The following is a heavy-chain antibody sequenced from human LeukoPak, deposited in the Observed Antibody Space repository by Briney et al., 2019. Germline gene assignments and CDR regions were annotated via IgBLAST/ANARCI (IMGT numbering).Heavy chain of an antibody. CDR2: IYYSGST. V-gene: IGHV4-30-4*01. CDR3: ARGGYCSGGSCHEYFQH. J-gene: IGHJ1*01. D-gene: IGHD2-15*01. Sequence: SWIRQPPGKGLEWIGYIYYSGSTYYNPSLRSRVTISVDTSKNQFSLKLSSVTAADTAVYYCARGGYCSGGSCHEYFQHWGQGTLVTVSS.